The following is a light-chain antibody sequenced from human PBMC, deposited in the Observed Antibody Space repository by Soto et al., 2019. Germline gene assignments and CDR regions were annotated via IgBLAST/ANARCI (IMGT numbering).Light chain of an antibody. CDR2: AAS. Sequence: ITMTQSPSSLSASVGGRVTITCRTSQSINNRLNWYQQKPGKAPNLLISAASSLQSGVPSRFSGGASGADCTLTISSLQPEDVATYYCQQSYSTPPTFGGGPKVDIK. V-gene: IGKV1-39*01. CDR3: QQSYSTPPT. CDR1: QSINNR. J-gene: IGKJ4*01.